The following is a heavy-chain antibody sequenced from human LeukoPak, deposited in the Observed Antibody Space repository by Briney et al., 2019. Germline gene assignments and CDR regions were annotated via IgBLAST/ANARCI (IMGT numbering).Heavy chain of an antibody. Sequence: VASVKVSCKASGYTFTGYYMHWVRQAPGQGLEWMGWINPNSGGTNYAQKFQGRVTMTRDTSISTAYMELSRLRSDDTAVYYCARVSLGYCSSTSCPAVDYWGQGTLVTVSS. V-gene: IGHV1-2*02. D-gene: IGHD2-2*01. J-gene: IGHJ4*02. CDR3: ARVSLGYCSSTSCPAVDY. CDR1: GYTFTGYY. CDR2: INPNSGGT.